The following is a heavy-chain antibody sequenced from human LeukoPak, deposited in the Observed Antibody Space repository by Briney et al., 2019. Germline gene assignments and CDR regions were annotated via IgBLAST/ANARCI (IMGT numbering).Heavy chain of an antibody. J-gene: IGHJ4*02. V-gene: IGHV3-7*01. D-gene: IGHD6-13*01. CDR3: ATDSDPWGPAAGTIDY. CDR1: GFTFSSYW. CDR2: IKQDGSEK. Sequence: GGSLRLSCVASGFTFSSYWMSWVRQAPGKGLEWVANIKQDGSEKYYVDSVKGRFTISRDNAKNSLYLQMNSLRAEDTAVYYCATDSDPWGPAAGTIDYWGQGTLVTVSS.